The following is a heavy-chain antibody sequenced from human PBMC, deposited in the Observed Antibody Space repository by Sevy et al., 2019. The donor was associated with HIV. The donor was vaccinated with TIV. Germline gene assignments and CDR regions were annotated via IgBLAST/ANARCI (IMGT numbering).Heavy chain of an antibody. J-gene: IGHJ4*02. D-gene: IGHD2-15*01. Sequence: ASVKVSCKVSGYTFSTYRITWVRQAPGQGLEWMGWISPHNGDTNYAQKVQGRVTMITDKSTSTAYMELRSLRSDDTAVYYCARAYCSGGRCYSLAYWGQGTLVTVSS. CDR2: ISPHNGDT. V-gene: IGHV1-18*01. CDR3: ARAYCSGGRCYSLAY. CDR1: GYTFSTYR.